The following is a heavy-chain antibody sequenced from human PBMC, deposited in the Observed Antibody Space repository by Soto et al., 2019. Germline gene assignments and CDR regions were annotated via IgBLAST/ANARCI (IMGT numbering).Heavy chain of an antibody. CDR2: IDWDDDK. J-gene: IGHJ6*03. V-gene: IGHV2-70*11. CDR3: ARMTYGSGTYHPHVGFYQYYMDV. Sequence: SGPTLVKPTQTLTLTCSFSGFSLSTSGMCVSWIRQPPGKALEWLARIDWDDDKYYITSLKTRLTISKDTSKNQVVLTMTNMDPVDTATYYCARMTYGSGTYHPHVGFYQYYMDVWGKGTTVTVSS. D-gene: IGHD3-10*01. CDR1: GFSLSTSGMC.